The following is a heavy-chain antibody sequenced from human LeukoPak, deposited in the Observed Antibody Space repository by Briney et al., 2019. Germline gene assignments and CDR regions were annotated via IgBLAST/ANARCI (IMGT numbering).Heavy chain of an antibody. CDR2: ISSSGSTI. Sequence: GGSLRLSCAASGFTFSDYYMSWIRQAPGKGLEWVSYISSSGSTIYYADSVKGRFTISRDNAKNSLYLQMNSLRAEDTAVYYCARGDPRGYSSGWYEPLADFDYWGQGTLVTVSS. CDR3: ARGDPRGYSSGWYEPLADFDY. CDR1: GFTFSDYY. D-gene: IGHD6-19*01. J-gene: IGHJ4*02. V-gene: IGHV3-11*04.